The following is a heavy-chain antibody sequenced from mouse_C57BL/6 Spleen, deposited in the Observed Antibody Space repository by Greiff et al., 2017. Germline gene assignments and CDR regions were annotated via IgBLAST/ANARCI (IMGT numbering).Heavy chain of an antibody. V-gene: IGHV10-1*01. Sequence: EVQLVESGGGLVQPKGSLKLSCAASGFSFNTYAMNWVRQAPGKGLEWVARIRSKSNNYATYYADSVKDRFTISRDDSGSMLYLQMNNLKTEDTAMYYCVRITTVVEGYFDVWGTGTTVTVSS. CDR1: GFSFNTYA. D-gene: IGHD1-1*01. CDR3: VRITTVVEGYFDV. CDR2: IRSKSNNYAT. J-gene: IGHJ1*03.